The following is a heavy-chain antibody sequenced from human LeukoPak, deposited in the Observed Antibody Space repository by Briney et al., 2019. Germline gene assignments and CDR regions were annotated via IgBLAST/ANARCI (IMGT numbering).Heavy chain of an antibody. D-gene: IGHD3-10*02. J-gene: IGHJ3*02. CDR3: ANPPLSSGSYYWSWLTAFAI. V-gene: IGHV3-23*01. CDR1: GFTFSNYS. Sequence: PGGSLRLSCAASGFTFSNYSMSWVRQAPGKGLEWVSAISNSGTITYYVDSVKGRFTISRDNSKNTLYLQMNSLRAEDTAVYYCANPPLSSGSYYWSWLTAFAIWGQGTMVTVSS. CDR2: ISNSGTIT.